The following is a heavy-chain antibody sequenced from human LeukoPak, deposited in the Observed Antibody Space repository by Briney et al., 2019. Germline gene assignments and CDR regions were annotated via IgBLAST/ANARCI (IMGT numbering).Heavy chain of an antibody. J-gene: IGHJ6*03. D-gene: IGHD1-26*01. Sequence: ASVKVSCKASGYAFTSYGISWVRQAPGQGLEWMGWISAYNGNTNYAQKLQGRVTMTTDSSTSTAYMELRSLRSDDTAVYYCAGLRYSGSYSYYMDVWGKGTTVTVSS. CDR1: GYAFTSYG. CDR3: AGLRYSGSYSYYMDV. CDR2: ISAYNGNT. V-gene: IGHV1-18*01.